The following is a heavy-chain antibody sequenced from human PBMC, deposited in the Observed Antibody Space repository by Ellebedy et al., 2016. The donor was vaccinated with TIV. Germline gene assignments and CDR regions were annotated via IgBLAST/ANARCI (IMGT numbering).Heavy chain of an antibody. J-gene: IGHJ4*02. Sequence: AASVKVSCKASGYTFTSYGISWVRQAPGQGLEWMGWISAYNGNTNYAQKLQGRVTMTTDTSTSTAYMELRSLRSDDTAVYYCARDHRSLMVRGAERKKLDYWGQGTLVTVSS. V-gene: IGHV1-18*01. CDR2: ISAYNGNT. CDR1: GYTFTSYG. D-gene: IGHD3-10*01. CDR3: ARDHRSLMVRGAERKKLDY.